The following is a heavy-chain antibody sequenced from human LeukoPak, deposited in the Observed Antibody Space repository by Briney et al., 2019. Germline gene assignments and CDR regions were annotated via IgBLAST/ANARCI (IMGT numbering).Heavy chain of an antibody. V-gene: IGHV4-4*07. CDR1: GGSISSYY. CDR3: ARETTVDYGDYVIYYYGMDV. Sequence: SETLSLTCTVPGGSISSYYWSWIRQPAGKGLEWIGRIYTSGSTNYNPSLKSRVTMSVDTSKNQFSLKLSSVTAADTAVYYCARETTVDYGDYVIYYYGMDVWGQGTTVTVSS. CDR2: IYTSGST. D-gene: IGHD4-17*01. J-gene: IGHJ6*02.